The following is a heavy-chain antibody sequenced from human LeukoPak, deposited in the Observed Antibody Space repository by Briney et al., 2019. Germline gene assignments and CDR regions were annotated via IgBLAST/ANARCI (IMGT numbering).Heavy chain of an antibody. J-gene: IGHJ5*02. D-gene: IGHD3-3*01. CDR3: AKNGYYDFWSGYLNWFDP. CDR2: IYHSGST. CDR1: GYSISSGYY. Sequence: PSETLSLTCTVSGYSISSGYYWGWIRQPPGKGLEWIGSIYHSGSTYYNPSLKSRVTISVDTSKNQFSLKLSPVTAADTAAYYCAKNGYYDFWSGYLNWFDPWGQGTLVTVSS. V-gene: IGHV4-38-2*02.